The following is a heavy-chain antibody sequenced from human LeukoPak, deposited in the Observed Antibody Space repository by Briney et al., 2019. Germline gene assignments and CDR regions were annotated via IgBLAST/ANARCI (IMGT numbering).Heavy chain of an antibody. J-gene: IGHJ4*02. V-gene: IGHV3-20*04. CDR3: AKALGVTTVDPFDY. CDR1: GFTFDDYG. D-gene: IGHD4-17*01. CDR2: INWNGGST. Sequence: PGGSLRLSCAASGFTFDDYGMSWVRQAPGKGLEWVSGINWNGGSTGYADSVKGRFTISRDNAKNSLYLQMNSLRAEDTALYYCAKALGVTTVDPFDYWGQGTLVTVSS.